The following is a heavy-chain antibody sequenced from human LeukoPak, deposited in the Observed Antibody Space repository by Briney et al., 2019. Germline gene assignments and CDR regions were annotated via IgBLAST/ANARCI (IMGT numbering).Heavy chain of an antibody. CDR3: AKDRGYSYGSPPGIAVAGTDY. J-gene: IGHJ4*02. CDR1: GFTFDDYA. D-gene: IGHD6-19*01. V-gene: IGHV3-9*01. Sequence: GRSLRLSCAASGFTFDDYALHWVRQAPGKGLEWVSGISWSSGSIGYADSVKGRFTISRDNAKNSLYLQMNSLRAEDTALYYCAKDRGYSYGSPPGIAVAGTDYWGQGTLVTVSS. CDR2: ISWSSGSI.